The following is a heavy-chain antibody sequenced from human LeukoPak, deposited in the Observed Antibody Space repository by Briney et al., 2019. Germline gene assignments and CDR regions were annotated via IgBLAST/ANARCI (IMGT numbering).Heavy chain of an antibody. D-gene: IGHD4-23*01. CDR2: IWYDGSKK. CDR3: ASTVANDY. CDR1: GFTFSSYG. J-gene: IGHJ4*02. V-gene: IGHV3-33*07. Sequence: GGSLRLSCATSGFTFSSYGMYWVRQAPGKGLEWVALIWYDGSKKYYADSVKGRFTISRDKSKNTLYLQMNSLTAEDTAVYYCASTVANDYWGQGTLVTVSS.